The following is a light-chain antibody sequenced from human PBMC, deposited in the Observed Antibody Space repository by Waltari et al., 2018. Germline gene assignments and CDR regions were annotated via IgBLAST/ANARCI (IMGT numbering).Light chain of an antibody. J-gene: IGLJ3*02. Sequence: QTVVTQEPSLSVSPGGTVPLTCALSSGSLSTTSSATWYQQTPGQAPRTPVYKANARSSGVPDRFSGSILGNTAALTITGAQADDESDYYCALYMGSGIWVFGGGTRLTVL. CDR1: SGSLSTTSS. CDR2: KAN. V-gene: IGLV8-61*01. CDR3: ALYMGSGIWV.